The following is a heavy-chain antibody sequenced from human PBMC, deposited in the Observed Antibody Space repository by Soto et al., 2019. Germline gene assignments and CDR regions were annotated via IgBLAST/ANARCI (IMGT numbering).Heavy chain of an antibody. V-gene: IGHV3-23*01. Sequence: EVQLLESGGGLVQPGGSLRLSCAASGFTFSSNAMSWVRQAPGKGLEWVSAISGSGGSTYYADSVKGRFTISRDNSKNTLYLQMNSLRAEDTAVYYCAKDYYDSSGYCDYWGQGTLVTVSS. D-gene: IGHD3-22*01. CDR1: GFTFSSNA. J-gene: IGHJ4*02. CDR2: ISGSGGST. CDR3: AKDYYDSSGYCDY.